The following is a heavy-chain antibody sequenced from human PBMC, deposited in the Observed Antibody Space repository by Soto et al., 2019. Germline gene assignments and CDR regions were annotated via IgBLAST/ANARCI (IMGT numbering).Heavy chain of an antibody. CDR1: GYTFTDSA. Sequence: EASVKVSCKASGYTFTDSAIHWVRQAPGQSLELLGWIAPGNGNTKYSQKFQGRVTMTRDTSTSTVYMELSSLRSEDTAVYYCARDSWALGYCSSTSCPGRNWFDPWGQGTLVTVSS. V-gene: IGHV1-3*01. CDR2: IAPGNGNT. J-gene: IGHJ5*02. D-gene: IGHD2-2*01. CDR3: ARDSWALGYCSSTSCPGRNWFDP.